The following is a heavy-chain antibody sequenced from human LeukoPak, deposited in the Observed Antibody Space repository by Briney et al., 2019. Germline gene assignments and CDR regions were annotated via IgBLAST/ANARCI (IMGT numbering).Heavy chain of an antibody. Sequence: SETLSLTCAVSGGSISSGAYSWSWIRQPPGKGLEWIGYIYYSDTSYYNPSLKSRVTISVDTSKNQFSLQVRSVTAADTAVHYCASHSGGYAYWGQGTLVTVSS. CDR1: GGSISSGAYS. CDR2: IYYSDTS. J-gene: IGHJ4*02. D-gene: IGHD5-18*01. V-gene: IGHV4-30-4*07. CDR3: ASHSGGYAY.